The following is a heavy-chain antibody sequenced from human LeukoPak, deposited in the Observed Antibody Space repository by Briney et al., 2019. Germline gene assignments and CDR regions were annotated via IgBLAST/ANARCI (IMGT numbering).Heavy chain of an antibody. D-gene: IGHD3-16*01. CDR2: INWNGGST. V-gene: IGHV3-20*04. Sequence: PGGSLRLSCAASGFTFDDYGMSWVRQAPGKGLEWVAGINWNGGSTGYADSVKGRFTISRDNAKNSLYLQMNSLRAEDTALYYCARYYDYVWGSSGEEPNPYYFDYWGQGTLVTVSS. CDR1: GFTFDDYG. CDR3: ARYYDYVWGSSGEEPNPYYFDY. J-gene: IGHJ4*02.